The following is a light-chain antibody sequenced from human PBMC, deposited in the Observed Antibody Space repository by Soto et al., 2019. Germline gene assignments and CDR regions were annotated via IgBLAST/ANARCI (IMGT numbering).Light chain of an antibody. CDR2: YDS. CDR1: NIGSKS. Sequence: SYELTQPPSVSVAPGKTARITCGGNNIGSKSVHGYQQKPGQAPVLVIYYDSDRPSGIPERFSGSNSGNTATLTISRVEAGDEADYYCQVWDSSSVVFGGGTKLTVL. CDR3: QVWDSSSVV. V-gene: IGLV3-21*04. J-gene: IGLJ2*01.